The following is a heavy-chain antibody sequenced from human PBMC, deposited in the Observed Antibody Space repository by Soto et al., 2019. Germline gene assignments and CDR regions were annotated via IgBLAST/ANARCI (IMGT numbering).Heavy chain of an antibody. CDR1: GGSFSGYY. CDR2: INHSGST. J-gene: IGHJ4*02. V-gene: IGHV4-34*01. CDR3: ARGFNYDFWSGRAEYFDY. Sequence: SDTLSLTCAVYGGSFSGYYWSWIRQPPGKGLEWIGEINHSGSTNYNPSLKSRVTISVDTSKNQFSLKLSSVTAADTAVYYCARGFNYDFWSGRAEYFDYCGQGTLVTVYS. D-gene: IGHD3-3*01.